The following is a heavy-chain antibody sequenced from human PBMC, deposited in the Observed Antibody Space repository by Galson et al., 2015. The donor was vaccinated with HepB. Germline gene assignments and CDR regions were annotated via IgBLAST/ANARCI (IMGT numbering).Heavy chain of an antibody. CDR1: GFTFSNAW. CDR3: TEQRITIFGVVISDY. D-gene: IGHD3-3*01. CDR2: IKSKTDGGTT. J-gene: IGHJ4*02. Sequence: SLRLSCAAPGFTFSNAWMSWVRQAPGKGLEWVGRIKSKTDGGTTDYAAPVKGRFTISRDDSKNTLYLQMNSLKTEDTAVYYCTEQRITIFGVVISDYWGQGTLSPSPQ. V-gene: IGHV3-15*01.